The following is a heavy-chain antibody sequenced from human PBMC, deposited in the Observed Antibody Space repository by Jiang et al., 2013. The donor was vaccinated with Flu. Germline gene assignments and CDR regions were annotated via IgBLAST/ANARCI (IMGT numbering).Heavy chain of an antibody. Sequence: GPGLVKPSDTLSLTCTVSGYSIGSGYYWGWIRQPPGKGLEWIGSMYHSGSTYYNPSLKSRVTISVDTSQNQFSLKLSSVTAADTGVYYCARDFSYGFSGMDVWGKGTTVTVSS. CDR2: MYHSGST. CDR1: GYSIGSGYY. D-gene: IGHD5-18*01. CDR3: ARDFSYGFSGMDV. V-gene: IGHV4-38-2*02. J-gene: IGHJ6*04.